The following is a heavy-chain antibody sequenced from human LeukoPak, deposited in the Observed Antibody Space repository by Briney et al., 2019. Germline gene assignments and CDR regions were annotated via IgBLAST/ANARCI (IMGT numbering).Heavy chain of an antibody. J-gene: IGHJ3*02. CDR1: GFTFSSYA. V-gene: IGHV3-23*01. D-gene: IGHD6-13*01. CDR3: AKDQRGIAAAGPDAFDI. Sequence: GGSLRLSCAASGFTFSSYAMSWVRQAPGKGLEWVSAISGSGGSTYYADSVKGRFTISRDNSKNTLYLQMNSLRAEDTAVYYCAKDQRGIAAAGPDAFDIWGQGTMVTVSS. CDR2: ISGSGGST.